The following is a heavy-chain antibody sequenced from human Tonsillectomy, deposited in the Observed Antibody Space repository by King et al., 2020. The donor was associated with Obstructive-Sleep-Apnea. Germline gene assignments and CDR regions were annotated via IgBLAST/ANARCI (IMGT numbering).Heavy chain of an antibody. CDR3: AKRQLVPGYCDY. D-gene: IGHD6-6*01. CDR2: STASGGGT. V-gene: IGHV3-23*04. CDR1: GFTFSTFA. Sequence: VQLVESGGGLIQPGGSMRLSCAASGFTFSTFAMTWVRQAPGKGLEWVSGSTASGGGTFYADSVKGRFTISRDNSKNTLYLLMNSLRADDTAVYFCAKRQLVPGYCDYWGQGTPVTVSS. J-gene: IGHJ4*02.